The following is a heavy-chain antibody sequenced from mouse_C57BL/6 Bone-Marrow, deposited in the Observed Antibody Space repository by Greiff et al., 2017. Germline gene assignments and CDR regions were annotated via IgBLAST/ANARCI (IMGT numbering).Heavy chain of an antibody. CDR3: TGDRGSSYYFDY. CDR1: GFTFSNYW. D-gene: IGHD1-1*02. J-gene: IGHJ2*01. Sequence: EVKLVESGGGLVQPGGSMKLSCVASGFTFSNYWMNWVRQSTEKGLEWVAQIRLKSDNYATPYAESVKGRFTISRDDLKSSVYLQMNNLRAEDTGIYYRTGDRGSSYYFDYWGQGTTLTVSS. CDR2: IRLKSDNYAT. V-gene: IGHV6-3*01.